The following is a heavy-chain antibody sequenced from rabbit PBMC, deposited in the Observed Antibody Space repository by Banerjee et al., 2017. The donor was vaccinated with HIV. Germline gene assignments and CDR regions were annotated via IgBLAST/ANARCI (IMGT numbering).Heavy chain of an antibody. CDR3: ARDLAGVIGWNFNL. CDR1: GFSFSSKYW. Sequence: QEQLEESGGDLVKPEGSLTLTCTASGFSFSSKYWICWVRQAPGKGLEWITCIGTGSDGNTYYASWAKGRFTISKASWTTVTLQMTSLTAADTASYFCARDLAGVIGWNFNLWGQGTLVTVS. J-gene: IGHJ4*01. D-gene: IGHD4-1*01. V-gene: IGHV1S45*01. CDR2: IGTGSDGNT.